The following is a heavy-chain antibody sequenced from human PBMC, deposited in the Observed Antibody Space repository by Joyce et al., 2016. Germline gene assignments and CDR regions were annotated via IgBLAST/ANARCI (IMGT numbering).Heavy chain of an antibody. CDR2: IVTYNGNT. J-gene: IGHJ4*02. CDR1: GYSFKNNA. V-gene: IGHV1-18*04. CDR3: ARAGRGYSNGNFDT. Sequence: QVQLVQSGAEVKKPGASVKVSCKTSGYSFKNNAISWVRQAPGQGLEWMGWIVTYNGNTSYAQKVQGRVTMTTDTSTSTAYMELRSLRSDDTAVYYCARAGRGYSNGNFDTWGQGTLVTVSS. D-gene: IGHD5-18*01.